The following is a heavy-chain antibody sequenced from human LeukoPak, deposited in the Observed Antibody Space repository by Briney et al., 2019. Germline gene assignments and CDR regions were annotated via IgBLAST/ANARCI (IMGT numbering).Heavy chain of an antibody. D-gene: IGHD2-21*01. CDR3: AREGEVIVTDNLFY. CDR1: GYTFTSYY. J-gene: IGHJ4*02. V-gene: IGHV1-46*01. Sequence: GASVKASCKASGYTFTSYYMHWVRQAPGQGREWMGIINPSGGSTTYAQMFQGRVTMTRDTSTRTVYMELSSLRSEDTAAYYCAREGEVIVTDNLFYWGQGTLVTVSS. CDR2: INPSGGST.